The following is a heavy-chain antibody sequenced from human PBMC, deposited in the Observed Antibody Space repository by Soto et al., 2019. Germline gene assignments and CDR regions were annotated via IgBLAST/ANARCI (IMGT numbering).Heavy chain of an antibody. CDR3: ASRGGGYYDSSGYSLPRFFDY. V-gene: IGHV3-21*04. Sequence: LRLSCADSGFTFSRYSMNWVRQAPGKGLEWVSSISSTGSYIYYADSLKGRFTISRDNAKNSLYLQMNSLRAEDTAVYYCASRGGGYYDSSGYSLPRFFDYWGQGTLVTVSS. J-gene: IGHJ4*02. CDR1: GFTFSRYS. D-gene: IGHD3-22*01. CDR2: ISSTGSYI.